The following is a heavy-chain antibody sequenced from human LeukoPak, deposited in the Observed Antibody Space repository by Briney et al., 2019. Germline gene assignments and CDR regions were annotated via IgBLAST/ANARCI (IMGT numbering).Heavy chain of an antibody. CDR1: GFTLSIYA. J-gene: IGHJ4*02. CDR3: AGLQMATNTADY. D-gene: IGHD5-24*01. Sequence: GGSLRLSCAASGFTLSIYAMSWVRQAPGKRLEWVSVISGSGGSKNYADSVKGRFTISRNNSKNTLYLQMNSLRAEDTAVYYCAGLQMATNTADYWGRGTLVTVSS. V-gene: IGHV3-23*01. CDR2: ISGSGGSK.